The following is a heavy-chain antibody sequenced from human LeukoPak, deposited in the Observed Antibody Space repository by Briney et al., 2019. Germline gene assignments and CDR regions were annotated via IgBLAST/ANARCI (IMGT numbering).Heavy chain of an antibody. CDR2: IYSGGST. CDR1: GFTVSSNY. Sequence: GGSLRLSCAASGFTVSSNYMSWVRQAPGKGLEWVSVIYSGGSTYYADSVKGRFTISRDNSKNTLYLQMNSLGAEDTAVYYCARALSGYYTYYYMDVWGKGTTVTVSS. V-gene: IGHV3-53*01. J-gene: IGHJ6*03. CDR3: ARALSGYYTYYYMDV. D-gene: IGHD3-3*01.